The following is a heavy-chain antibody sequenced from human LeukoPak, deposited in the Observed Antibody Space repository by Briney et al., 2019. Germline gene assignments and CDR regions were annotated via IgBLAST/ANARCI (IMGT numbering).Heavy chain of an antibody. CDR1: GFTFSSYS. CDR2: ISSSSSYT. Sequence: KPGGSLRLSCAASGFTFSSYSMNWVRQAPGKGLEWVSSISSSSSYTYYADSVKGRFTISRDNAKNSLYLQMNSLRAEDTAVYYCARGSGGSCYRYWGQGTLVTVSS. V-gene: IGHV3-21*01. D-gene: IGHD2-15*01. J-gene: IGHJ4*02. CDR3: ARGSGGSCYRY.